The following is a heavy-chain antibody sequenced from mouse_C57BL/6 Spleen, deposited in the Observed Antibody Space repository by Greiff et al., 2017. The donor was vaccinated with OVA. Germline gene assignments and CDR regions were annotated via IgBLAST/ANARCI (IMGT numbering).Heavy chain of an antibody. CDR3: ARCDSPYFDD. CDR1: GYTFTSYW. D-gene: IGHD2-12*01. CDR2: IDPSDSYT. Sequence: QVQLQQPGAELVKPGASVKLSCKASGYTFTSYWMQWVKQRPGQGLEWIGEIDPSDSYTNYNQKFKGKATLTVDTSSSTAYMQLCSLTSEDSAVYYCARCDSPYFDDWGKGTTLTVSS. V-gene: IGHV1-50*01. J-gene: IGHJ2*01.